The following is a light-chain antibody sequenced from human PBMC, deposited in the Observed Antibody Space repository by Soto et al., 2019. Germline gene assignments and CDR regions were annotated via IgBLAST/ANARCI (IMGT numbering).Light chain of an antibody. V-gene: IGKV1-5*03. J-gene: IGKJ1*01. Sequence: DIQMTQSPSTLSASVGDRVPITCRARQSISSWLAWYQQKPGKAPKLLIYKASSLESGVPSRFSGSGSGTEFTLTISSLQPDDFATYYCQQYNSYPWTFGQGTKVDIK. CDR2: KAS. CDR1: QSISSW. CDR3: QQYNSYPWT.